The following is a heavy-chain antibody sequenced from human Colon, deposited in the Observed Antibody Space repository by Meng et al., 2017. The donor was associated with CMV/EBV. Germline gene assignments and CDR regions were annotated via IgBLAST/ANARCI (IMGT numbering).Heavy chain of an antibody. CDR1: NYTFSNYG. D-gene: IGHD2-8*01. J-gene: IGHJ4*02. Sequence: ASVKVSCKGSNYTFSNYGIAWVRQAPGQGLEWMGWINANSGGTNYAQKFQGRVTLTRDTSIRTAYMELSSLKSDDTAVYYCARENGFRREGAGNLDYWGQGTLVTVSS. V-gene: IGHV1-2*02. CDR2: INANSGGT. CDR3: ARENGFRREGAGNLDY.